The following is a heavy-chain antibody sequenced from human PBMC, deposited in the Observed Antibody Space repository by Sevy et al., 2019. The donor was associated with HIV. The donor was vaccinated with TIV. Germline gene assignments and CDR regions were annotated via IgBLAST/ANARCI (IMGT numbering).Heavy chain of an antibody. J-gene: IGHJ6*02. Sequence: GGSLRLSCRVSGICFTTSGMHWVRQAPGKGLEWVAVISYHGRDKFYAESVKGRSNISRDNSKNMVYLQIDSLRPEDTAVYYCAKDFTGYNGLDVWGQGTMVTVSS. D-gene: IGHD3-9*01. CDR1: GICFTTSG. CDR3: AKDFTGYNGLDV. CDR2: ISYHGRDK. V-gene: IGHV3-30*18.